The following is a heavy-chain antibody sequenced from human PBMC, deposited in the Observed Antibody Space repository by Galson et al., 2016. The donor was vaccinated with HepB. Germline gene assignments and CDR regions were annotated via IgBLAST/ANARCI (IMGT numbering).Heavy chain of an antibody. CDR1: RFIFRGYW. CDR2: INGDGTTT. D-gene: IGHD2-15*01. CDR3: SRDRLFMADT. V-gene: IGHV3-74*01. Sequence: SLRLSCAAPRFIFRGYWMQWVRQAPGKGLMWVARINGDGTTTVYAGSVKGRFTISRDSAKNTLYLQMTSLRAEDTAVYYCSRDRLFMADTWGQGTLVTVSS. J-gene: IGHJ5*02.